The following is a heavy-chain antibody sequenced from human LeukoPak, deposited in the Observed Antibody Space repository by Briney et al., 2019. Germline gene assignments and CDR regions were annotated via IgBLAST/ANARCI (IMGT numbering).Heavy chain of an antibody. CDR3: ATILY. CDR2: IKSNAYGGTT. V-gene: IGHV3-15*05. D-gene: IGHD2/OR15-2a*01. Sequence: GGSLRLSCAASGFIVTNNHMSWVRQAPGKGLEWVARIKSNAYGGTTDYAAPVKGRFTISRDDSKNMLYLQMNNLKAEDAAVYYCATILYWGQGTLVTVSS. CDR1: GFIVTNNH. J-gene: IGHJ4*02.